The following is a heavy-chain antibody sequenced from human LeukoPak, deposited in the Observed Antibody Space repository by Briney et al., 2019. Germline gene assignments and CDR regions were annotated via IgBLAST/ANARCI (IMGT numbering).Heavy chain of an antibody. J-gene: IGHJ4*01. Sequence: SETLCLTCSVLGGSISSYYWSWIRQPAGKGLEWIGRICTSGSTNYNPSLKSPVAMPVDTSKNPFSLKLSSVTAADTAVYYCARESSSEFHPGEKKYYFRYWG. CDR2: ICTSGST. D-gene: IGHD6-13*01. CDR1: GGSISSYY. CDR3: ARESSSEFHPGEKKYYFRY. V-gene: IGHV4-4*07.